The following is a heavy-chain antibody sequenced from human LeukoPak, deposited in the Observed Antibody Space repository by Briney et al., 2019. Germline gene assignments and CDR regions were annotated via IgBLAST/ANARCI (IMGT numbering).Heavy chain of an antibody. V-gene: IGHV1-18*01. D-gene: IGHD3-10*01. J-gene: IGHJ6*02. CDR3: ARSKVGVRGGYYYYGMDV. CDR2: ISNYNGDT. Sequence: ASVKVSCKASGYTFNIYGFSWVRQAPGQGLEWVGWISNYNGDTRYAQKFQGRVTMTTDTSTRTSNMELRNLGSDDTAVYYCARSKVGVRGGYYYYGMDVWGQGTTVTVSS. CDR1: GYTFNIYG.